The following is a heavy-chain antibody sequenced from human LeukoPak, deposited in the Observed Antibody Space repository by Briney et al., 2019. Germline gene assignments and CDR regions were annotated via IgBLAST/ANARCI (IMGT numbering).Heavy chain of an antibody. D-gene: IGHD5-24*01. CDR3: ARVGVGDGYNSDY. CDR1: GFTFSSYA. CDR2: ISGSGGST. J-gene: IGHJ4*02. Sequence: GGSLRLSCAASGFTFSSYAMSWVRQAPGKGLEWVSAISGSGGSTYYADSVKGRFTISRDNAKNSLYLQMNSLRAEDTAVYYCARVGVGDGYNSDYWGQGTLVTVSS. V-gene: IGHV3-23*01.